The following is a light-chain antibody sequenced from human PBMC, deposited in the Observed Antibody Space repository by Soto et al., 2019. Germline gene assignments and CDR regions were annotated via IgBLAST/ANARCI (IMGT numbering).Light chain of an antibody. V-gene: IGKV1-5*01. CDR1: QSVRIW. J-gene: IGKJ5*01. CDR2: DAS. Sequence: HMGESPPTLAACEGDRATVARRASQSVRIWLAWYQQKPGKAPKLLIYDASSLESGVPSRISGSGSGTEFTLTISSLQPDDFATYCCQQYNSYPYTFGQGTRLEI. CDR3: QQYNSYPYT.